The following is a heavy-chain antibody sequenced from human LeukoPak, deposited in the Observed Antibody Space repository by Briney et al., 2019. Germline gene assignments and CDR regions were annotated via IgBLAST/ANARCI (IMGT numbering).Heavy chain of an antibody. D-gene: IGHD6-19*01. V-gene: IGHV1-18*01. CDR3: ARDSLAVSSGWYYFDY. Sequence: ASVKVSCKASGYTFTSYGISWVRQAPGQGLEWMGWISPYNGNTNYAQKLQGRVTMTTDTSTSTAYMELRSLRSDDTAVYYCARDSLAVSSGWYYFDYWGQGTLVTVSS. CDR1: GYTFTSYG. J-gene: IGHJ4*02. CDR2: ISPYNGNT.